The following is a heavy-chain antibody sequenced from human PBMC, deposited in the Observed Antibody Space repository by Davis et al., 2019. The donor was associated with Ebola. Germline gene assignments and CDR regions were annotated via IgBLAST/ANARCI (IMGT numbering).Heavy chain of an antibody. CDR2: ISGSGGNT. J-gene: IGHJ4*02. Sequence: PGGSLRLSCAASGFTFSTYAISWVRQAPGKGLEWVSSISGSGGNTYYADSVKGRFTISRDNSRNTLYLQVNSLRVEDTAVYFCAKRKDGGGYLGEYYFDRWGQGSLVTVSS. D-gene: IGHD3-22*01. CDR3: AKRKDGGGYLGEYYFDR. V-gene: IGHV3-23*01. CDR1: GFTFSTYA.